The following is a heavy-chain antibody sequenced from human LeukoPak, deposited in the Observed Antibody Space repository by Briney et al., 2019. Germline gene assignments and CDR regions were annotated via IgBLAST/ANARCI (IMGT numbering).Heavy chain of an antibody. V-gene: IGHV4-59*01. D-gene: IGHD1-26*01. J-gene: IGHJ5*02. CDR1: GGSISSYY. Sequence: KPSETLSLTCTVSGGSISSYYWSWIRQPPGKGLEWIGYIYYSGSTNYNPSLKSRVTISVDTSKNQFSLKLSSVTAADTAVYYCARLVGATTYWFDPWGQGTLVTVSS. CDR3: ARLVGATTYWFDP. CDR2: IYYSGST.